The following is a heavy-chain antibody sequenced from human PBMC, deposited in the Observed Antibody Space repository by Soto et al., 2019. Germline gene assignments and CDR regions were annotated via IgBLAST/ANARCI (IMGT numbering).Heavy chain of an antibody. CDR3: ARGSGFLGYCSGGSCMGYFQH. D-gene: IGHD2-15*01. V-gene: IGHV4-34*01. CDR2: INHSGNT. J-gene: IGHJ1*01. Sequence: TSETLSLTCAVYGGSFSGYYWSWTRQPPGKGLEWFGEINHSGNTNYNPSLKSRVTISVDTSKSQFSLKLSSVTAADTAVYYCARGSGFLGYCSGGSCMGYFQHWGQGTLVTVSS. CDR1: GGSFSGYY.